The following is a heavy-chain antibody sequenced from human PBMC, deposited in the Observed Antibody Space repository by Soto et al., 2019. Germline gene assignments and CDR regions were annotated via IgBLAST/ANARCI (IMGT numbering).Heavy chain of an antibody. Sequence: QVQLVQSGAEVKKPGASVKVSCKASGYTFTSYGINWVRQATGQGLEWMGWMNPNSGNTGYAQKFQGRVTMTRNTSISTAYMVLSSLRSEDTAVYYCARVNDFWSGYYTWNYYYYYMDVWGKGTTVTVSS. J-gene: IGHJ6*03. D-gene: IGHD3-3*01. CDR1: GYTFTSYG. V-gene: IGHV1-8*01. CDR2: MNPNSGNT. CDR3: ARVNDFWSGYYTWNYYYYYMDV.